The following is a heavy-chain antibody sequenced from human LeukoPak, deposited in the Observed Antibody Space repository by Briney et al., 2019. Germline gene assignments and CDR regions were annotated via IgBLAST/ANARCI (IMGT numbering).Heavy chain of an antibody. V-gene: IGHV4-59*01. CDR3: ARVLYGDYDSAWFDP. D-gene: IGHD4-17*01. Sequence: SETLSLTCTVSGGSMSSYYWSWIRQPPGKGLEWIGYIYYSGSTNYNPSLKSRVTISVDTSKNQFSLKLSSVTAADTAVYYCARVLYGDYDSAWFDPWGQGTLVTVSS. CDR1: GGSMSSYY. CDR2: IYYSGST. J-gene: IGHJ5*02.